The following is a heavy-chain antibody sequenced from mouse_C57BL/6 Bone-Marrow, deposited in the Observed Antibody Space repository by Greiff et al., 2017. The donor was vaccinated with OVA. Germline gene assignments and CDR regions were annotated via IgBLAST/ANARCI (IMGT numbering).Heavy chain of an antibody. V-gene: IGHV1-69*01. Sequence: QVQLKESGAELVMPGASVKLSCKASGYTFTSYWMHWVKQRPGQGLEWIGEIDPSDSYTNYNQKFKGKSTLTVDKSSSTAYMQLSSLTSEDSAVYYCARGIYYDYDWFAYWGQGTLVTVSA. CDR2: IDPSDSYT. CDR3: ARGIYYDYDWFAY. CDR1: GYTFTSYW. J-gene: IGHJ3*01. D-gene: IGHD2-4*01.